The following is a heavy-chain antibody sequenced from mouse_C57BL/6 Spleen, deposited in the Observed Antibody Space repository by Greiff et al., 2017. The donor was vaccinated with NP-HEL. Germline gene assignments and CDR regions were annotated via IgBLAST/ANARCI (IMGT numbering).Heavy chain of an antibody. J-gene: IGHJ3*01. V-gene: IGHV1-74*01. Sequence: QVHVKQPGAELVKPGASVKVSCKASGYTFTSYWMHWVKQRPGQGLEWIGRIHPSDSDTNYNQKFKGKATLTVDKSSSTAYMQLSSLTSEDSAVYYCASHYSNFAWFAYWGQGTLVTVSA. D-gene: IGHD2-5*01. CDR3: ASHYSNFAWFAY. CDR1: GYTFTSYW. CDR2: IHPSDSDT.